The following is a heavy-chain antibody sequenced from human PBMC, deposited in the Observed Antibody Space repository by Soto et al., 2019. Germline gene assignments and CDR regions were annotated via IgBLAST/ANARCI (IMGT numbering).Heavy chain of an antibody. CDR1: GFTFSHCG. CDR3: ARDEGAPRTYYFDY. CDR2: IRNDGTAQ. V-gene: IGHV3-30*02. Sequence: QPGGFLRLSCTASGFTFSHCGFHWVRQAPGKGLEWVAFIRNDGTAQYYADSVKGRFTITRDNSKSTFYLGMNGLRDADTAVYFCARDEGAPRTYYFDYWGQGALVTVSS. J-gene: IGHJ4*02.